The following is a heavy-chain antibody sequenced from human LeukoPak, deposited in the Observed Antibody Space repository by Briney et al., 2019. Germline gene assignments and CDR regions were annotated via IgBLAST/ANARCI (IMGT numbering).Heavy chain of an antibody. V-gene: IGHV3-30-3*01. D-gene: IGHD1-14*01. CDR2: ISYDGSNK. J-gene: IGHJ4*02. Sequence: GRSLRLSCAASGFTFSSYDMHWVRQAPGKGLEWVAVISYDGSNKYYADSVKGRFTISRDNSKNTLYLQMNSLRAEDTAVYYCASSFRKSLDYWGQGTLVTVSS. CDR3: ASSFRKSLDY. CDR1: GFTFSSYD.